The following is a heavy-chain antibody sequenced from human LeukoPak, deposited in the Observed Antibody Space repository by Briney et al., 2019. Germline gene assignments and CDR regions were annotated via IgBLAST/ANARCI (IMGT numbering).Heavy chain of an antibody. CDR2: IYYSGST. CDR3: ARLGGSGSPHAFDI. V-gene: IGHV4-39*07. CDR1: GGSISSSSYY. J-gene: IGHJ3*02. Sequence: SETLSLTCTVSGGSISSSSYYWGWIRQPPGKGLEWIGSIYYSGSTYYNPSLKSRVTISVDTSKNQFSLKLSSVTAADTAVYYCARLGGSGSPHAFDIWGHGTMVTVSS. D-gene: IGHD3-10*01.